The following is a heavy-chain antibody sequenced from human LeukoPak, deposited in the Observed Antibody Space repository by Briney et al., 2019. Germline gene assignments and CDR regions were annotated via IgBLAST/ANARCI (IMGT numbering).Heavy chain of an antibody. CDR2: INEDGSEK. Sequence: GGSLRLSCEASGFTFSNYWMSWVRQAPGKGLECVANINEDGSEKYYVDYVKGRFTISRDNAKNSLYLQMNSLRAEDTAVYYCATPLDYYDRSDSHQGGDWGQGTLVTVSS. CDR1: GFTFSNYW. D-gene: IGHD3-22*01. J-gene: IGHJ4*02. V-gene: IGHV3-7*03. CDR3: ATPLDYYDRSDSHQGGD.